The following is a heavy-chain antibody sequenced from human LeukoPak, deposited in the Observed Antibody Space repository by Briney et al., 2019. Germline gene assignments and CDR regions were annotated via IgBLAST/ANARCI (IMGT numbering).Heavy chain of an antibody. CDR2: IYYSGST. V-gene: IGHV4-59*01. CDR1: GGSISSYY. D-gene: IGHD3-3*01. CDR3: ARAIITQQITIFGPRWVAFDI. J-gene: IGHJ3*02. Sequence: PSETLSLTCTVSGGSISSYYWSWIRQPPGKGLEWIGYIYYSGSTNYNPSLKSRVTISVDTSKNQFSLKLSSVTAADTAVYYCARAIITQQITIFGPRWVAFDIWGQGTMVTVSS.